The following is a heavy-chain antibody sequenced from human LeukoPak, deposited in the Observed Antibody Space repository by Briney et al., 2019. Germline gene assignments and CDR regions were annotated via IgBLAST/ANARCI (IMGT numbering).Heavy chain of an antibody. CDR2: INPNSGGT. D-gene: IGHD3-10*01. CDR3: ARDSGGPPDAFGEANYFDY. V-gene: IGHV1-2*04. CDR1: GYTFTGYY. Sequence: ASVKVSCKASGYTFTGYYMHWVRQAPGQGLEWMGWINPNSGGTNYAQKSQGWVTMTRDTSISTAYMELSRLRSDDTAVYYCARDSGGPPDAFGEANYFDYWGQGTLVTVSS. J-gene: IGHJ4*02.